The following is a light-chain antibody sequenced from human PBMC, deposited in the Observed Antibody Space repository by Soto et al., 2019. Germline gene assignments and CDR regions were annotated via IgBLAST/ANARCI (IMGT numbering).Light chain of an antibody. CDR2: RND. J-gene: IGLJ2*01. CDR1: SSNIGSSY. CDR3: ASWDDSLSAVV. Sequence: QSVLTQPPSASGTPGQRVTISCSGSSSNIGSSYVYWYQQFPGSAPKLLIYRNDQRPSGVPDRFSGSKSGTSASLAISGPRSEDEADYYCASWDDSLSAVVFGGGTKLTVL. V-gene: IGLV1-47*01.